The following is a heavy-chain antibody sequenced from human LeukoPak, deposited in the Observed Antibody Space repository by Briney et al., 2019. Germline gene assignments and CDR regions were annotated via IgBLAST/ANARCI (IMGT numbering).Heavy chain of an antibody. CDR3: VKDRPCETCMPMDA. Sequence: GGSLRLSCAASGFRFTDYSMSWVRQAPGKGLEWVAGLGGSGEYKYYADSVKGRFTISRDNSKDTVSLQMNSLRAEDSAIYFCVKDRPCETCMPMDAWGQGTAVTVSS. V-gene: IGHV3-23*01. CDR2: LGGSGEYK. D-gene: IGHD2-2*01. CDR1: GFRFTDYS. J-gene: IGHJ6*02.